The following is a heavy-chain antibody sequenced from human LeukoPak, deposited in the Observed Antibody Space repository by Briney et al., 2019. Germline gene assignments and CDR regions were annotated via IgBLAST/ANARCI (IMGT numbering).Heavy chain of an antibody. CDR2: INPSGGST. J-gene: IGHJ4*02. V-gene: IGHV1-46*01. CDR1: GYTFTSYD. D-gene: IGHD3-10*01. CDR3: ARDGPMTYGSGKRGKIDY. Sequence: ASVKVSCKASGYTFTSYDINWVRQAPGQGLEWMGIINPSGGSTSYAQKFQGRVTMTRDTSTSTVYMELSSLRSEDTAVYYCARDGPMTYGSGKRGKIDYWGQGTLVTVSS.